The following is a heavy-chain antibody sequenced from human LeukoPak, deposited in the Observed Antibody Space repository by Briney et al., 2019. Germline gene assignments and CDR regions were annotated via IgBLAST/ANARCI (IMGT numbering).Heavy chain of an antibody. D-gene: IGHD3-3*01. CDR3: ARGDFWSGYRTIDY. CDR2: IHHSGRT. J-gene: IGHJ4*02. CDR1: GYSISSGSY. Sequence: SENLSLTCAVSGYSISSGSYWGWIRQPPGKGLEWIGSIHHSGRTYYNPSLKSRVTISVDTSKNQFSLKVNSVTAADTAVYYCARGDFWSGYRTIDYWGQGTLVTVSS. V-gene: IGHV4-38-2*01.